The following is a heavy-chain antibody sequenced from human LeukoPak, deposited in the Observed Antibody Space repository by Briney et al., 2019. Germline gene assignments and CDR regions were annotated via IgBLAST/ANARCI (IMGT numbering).Heavy chain of an antibody. CDR2: ISGSGGSI. CDR1: GFTFNNYA. D-gene: IGHD3-10*01. J-gene: IGHJ3*02. CDR3: AKDGYGSGSYYPYAFDI. V-gene: IGHV3-23*01. Sequence: PGGSLRLSCAASGFTFNNYAMSWVRQPPGKGLEWVSAISGSGGSIYYADSVKGRFTISRDNSENTLYLQMNSLRAEDTAVYHCAKDGYGSGSYYPYAFDIWGQGTMVTVSS.